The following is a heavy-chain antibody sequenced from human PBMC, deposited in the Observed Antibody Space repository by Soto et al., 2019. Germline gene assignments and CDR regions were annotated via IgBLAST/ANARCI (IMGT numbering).Heavy chain of an antibody. J-gene: IGHJ4*02. D-gene: IGHD3-3*02. Sequence: QVQLQESGPGLVKPSGTLSLTCAVSGGSISSSNWWSWVRQPPGKGLEWIGEIYHSGSTDYSPSLKSRVTISVDKSKNHFSLMLRSVTAADTAVDYCARVGSCALYLDYWGPGTLVTVSS. CDR1: GGSISSSNW. CDR2: IYHSGST. CDR3: ARVGSCALYLDY. V-gene: IGHV4-4*02.